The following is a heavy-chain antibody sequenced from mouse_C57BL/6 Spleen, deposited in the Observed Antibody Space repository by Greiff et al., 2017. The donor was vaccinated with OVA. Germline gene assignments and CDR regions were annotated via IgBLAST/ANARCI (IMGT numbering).Heavy chain of an antibody. CDR1: GFTFSSYA. CDR3: ARENWDDYFDY. CDR2: ISDGGSYT. V-gene: IGHV5-4*01. Sequence: EVKLVESGGGLVKPGGSLKLSCAASGFTFSSYAMSWVRQTPEKRLEWVATISDGGSYTYYPDNVKGRFTISRDNAKNNLYLQMSHLKSEDTAMYYCARENWDDYFDYWGQGTTLTVSS. J-gene: IGHJ2*01. D-gene: IGHD4-1*01.